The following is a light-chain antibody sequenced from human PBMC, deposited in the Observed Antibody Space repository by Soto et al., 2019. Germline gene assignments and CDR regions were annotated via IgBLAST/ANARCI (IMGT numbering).Light chain of an antibody. V-gene: IGKV3-15*01. Sequence: EIVMTQSPATLSVSPGERATLSCRASQSVNSNLAWYQQKPGHSPRLLIYGASPRVTGIPDRFSGSGSGTEFTLTISSLQSEDFAIYYCQQHNSWPPVFGQGTKLEIK. CDR3: QQHNSWPPV. J-gene: IGKJ2*01. CDR1: QSVNSN. CDR2: GAS.